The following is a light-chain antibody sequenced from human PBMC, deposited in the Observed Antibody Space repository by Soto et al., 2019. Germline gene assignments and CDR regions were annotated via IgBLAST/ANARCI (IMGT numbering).Light chain of an antibody. J-gene: IGLJ3*02. Sequence: VVTQPPSVSAAPGQKVTVSCSGSSSNIGNNHVSWYQHLPGTAPKVLIYDNNKRPSGIPDRFSGSKSATSATLDITGLQTGDEADYYCGSWDRSLRGWVFGGGTKLTVL. CDR1: SSNIGNNH. V-gene: IGLV1-51*01. CDR2: DNN. CDR3: GSWDRSLRGWV.